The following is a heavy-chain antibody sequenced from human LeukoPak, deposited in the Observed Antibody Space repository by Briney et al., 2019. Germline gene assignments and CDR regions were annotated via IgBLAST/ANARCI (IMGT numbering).Heavy chain of an antibody. J-gene: IGHJ3*02. CDR3: ATRARGYYDSSGQKPFDI. V-gene: IGHV1-69*13. CDR2: IIPIFGTA. Sequence: PGASANVSCKASGGTFSSYAISWVRQAPGQGLEWMGGIIPIFGTANYAQKFQGRVTITADESTSTAYMELSSLRSEDTAVYYCATRARGYYDSSGQKPFDIWGQGTMVTVSS. D-gene: IGHD3-22*01. CDR1: GGTFSSYA.